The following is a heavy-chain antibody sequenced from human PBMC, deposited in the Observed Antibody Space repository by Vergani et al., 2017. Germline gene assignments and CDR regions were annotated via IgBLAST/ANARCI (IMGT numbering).Heavy chain of an antibody. J-gene: IGHJ6*03. CDR2: ISAYNGKT. V-gene: IGHV1-18*01. CDR3: AREVVPAASIVGYYYYYYMDV. Sequence: QVQLVQSGAEVKKPGASVKVSCKASGYTFTSYGISWVRQAPGQGLEWMGWISAYNGKTNYAQKLQGRVTMTTDTSKSTAYMELRSLRSDDTAVYYCAREVVPAASIVGYYYYYYMDVWGKGTTVTVSS. CDR1: GYTFTSYG. D-gene: IGHD2-2*01.